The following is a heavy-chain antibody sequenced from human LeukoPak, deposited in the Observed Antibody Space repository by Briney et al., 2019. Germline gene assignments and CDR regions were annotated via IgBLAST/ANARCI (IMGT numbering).Heavy chain of an antibody. CDR2: ISGSGGST. CDR1: GFTFSSYA. J-gene: IGHJ5*02. D-gene: IGHD2-2*01. CDR3: AKEPYQLLINNWFDP. Sequence: GGSLRLSCAASGFTFSSYAMSWVRQAPGKGLEWVSAISGSGGSTYYADSVKGRFTISRDNSKNTLYLQMNSLRAEDTAVYYCAKEPYQLLINNWFDPWSQGTLVTVSS. V-gene: IGHV3-23*01.